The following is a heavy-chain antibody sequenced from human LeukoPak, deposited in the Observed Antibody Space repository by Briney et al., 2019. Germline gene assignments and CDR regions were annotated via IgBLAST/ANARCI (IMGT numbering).Heavy chain of an antibody. CDR2: IDPSDSYT. Sequence: GESLKISCKGSGYSFTNYWISWVRQMPGKGLEWMGRIDPSDSYTNYSPSFQGHVTISADKSISTAYLQWSRLKASDTAMYYCATGQNIGQADYWGQGTLVTVSS. J-gene: IGHJ4*02. D-gene: IGHD2/OR15-2a*01. V-gene: IGHV5-10-1*01. CDR1: GYSFTNYW. CDR3: ATGQNIGQADY.